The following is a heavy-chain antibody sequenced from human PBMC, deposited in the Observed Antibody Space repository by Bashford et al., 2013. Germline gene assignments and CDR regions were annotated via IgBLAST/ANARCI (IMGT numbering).Heavy chain of an antibody. D-gene: IGHD3-10*01. J-gene: IGHJ4*02. CDR1: GFSFSRYW. CDR3: VREYGSGSAGWHYFDL. V-gene: IGHV3-74*01. Sequence: GGSLRLSCAASGFSFSRYWMHWVRQVPGKGLVWVARSSPDGSATDYADAVRDRFTISRENAKNSLYLDMNSLRAEDTAIYYCVREYGSGSAGWHYFDLWGQGTLVTVSS. CDR2: SSPDGSAT.